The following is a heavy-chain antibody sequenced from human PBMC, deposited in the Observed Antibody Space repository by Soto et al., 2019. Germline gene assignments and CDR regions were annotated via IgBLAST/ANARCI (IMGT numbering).Heavy chain of an antibody. J-gene: IGHJ3*02. CDR2: IKSTTDGGPT. V-gene: IGHV3-15*01. Sequence: GGSLRLSCAASGFTFSNAWMSWVRQTPGKGLEWVGRIKSTTDGGPTVYAAPVQGRFTISRDDSKNTLYLQMNSLKTEDTAVYYCATYLVLFYDILTGYYKDGFDIWGQGTLVTVSS. CDR1: GFTFSNAW. CDR3: ATYLVLFYDILTGYYKDGFDI. D-gene: IGHD3-9*01.